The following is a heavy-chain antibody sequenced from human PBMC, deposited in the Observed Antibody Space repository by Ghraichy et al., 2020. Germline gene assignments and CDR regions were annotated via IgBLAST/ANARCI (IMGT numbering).Heavy chain of an antibody. D-gene: IGHD3-16*02. V-gene: IGHV4-39*07. CDR3: ARGRPPQSGSYPDAFDI. J-gene: IGHJ3*02. CDR2: IDFIGTT. CDR1: GDSVRDSRYY. Sequence: SETRSLTCSVSGDSVRDSRYYWGWIRQPPGQGLQWITSIDFIGTTYYNPSLKGRVAMSVDRYTNQFSLRLTSVTAADTAVYYCARGRPPQSGSYPDAFDIWGQGKMITVSS.